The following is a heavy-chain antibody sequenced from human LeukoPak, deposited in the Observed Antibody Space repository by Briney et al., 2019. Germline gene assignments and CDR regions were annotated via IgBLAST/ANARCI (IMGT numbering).Heavy chain of an antibody. J-gene: IGHJ4*02. CDR1: GFTFSSYW. V-gene: IGHV3-74*01. CDR3: ATTIAAAGRDY. CDR2: INSDGSST. D-gene: IGHD6-13*01. Sequence: GGSLRLSCAASGFTFSSYWMLWVRQAPGKGLVWVSRINSDGSSTSYADSVKGRFTISRDNAKDTLHLQMNSLRAEDTAVYYCATTIAAAGRDYWGQGTLVTVSS.